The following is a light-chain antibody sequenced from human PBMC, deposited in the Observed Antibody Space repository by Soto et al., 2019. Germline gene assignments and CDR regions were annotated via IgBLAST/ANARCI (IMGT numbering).Light chain of an antibody. CDR2: DAA. CDR1: QNVFTY. J-gene: IGKJ4*01. CDR3: RQHYQWPPVT. V-gene: IGKV3-11*01. Sequence: EVVLTQSPATVSLSPGERATLSCRASQNVFTYVAWYQQKPGQAPRLLIYDAANRTTGVPARFSGSGSATDFILTISSLEAEDFAVYYCRQHYQWPPVTFGGGTKVEIK.